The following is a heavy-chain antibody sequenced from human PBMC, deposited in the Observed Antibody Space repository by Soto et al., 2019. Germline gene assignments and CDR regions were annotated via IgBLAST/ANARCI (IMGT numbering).Heavy chain of an antibody. CDR1: GYTFTSYG. CDR2: ISAYNGNT. J-gene: IGHJ6*02. V-gene: IGHV1-18*04. CDR3: ARELRRYSSSSAYGMDV. D-gene: IGHD6-6*01. Sequence: QVQLVQSGAEVKKPGASVKVSCKASGYTFTSYGISWVRQAPGQGLEGMGWISAYNGNTNYAQKLQCRVTMTTDTSTSTAYMELRSLRSDDTAVYYCARELRRYSSSSAYGMDVWGQGTTVTVSS.